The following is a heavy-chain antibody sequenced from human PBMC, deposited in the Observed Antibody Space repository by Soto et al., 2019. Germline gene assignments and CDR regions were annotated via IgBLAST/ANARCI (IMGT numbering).Heavy chain of an antibody. V-gene: IGHV1-18*03. CDR2: ISPYTGNT. CDR1: GYIFVNYG. CDR3: VMVDNYVTPTPQDV. D-gene: IGHD3-16*01. Sequence: QVQLVQSGDEVKKPGASVKVSCKASGYIFVNYGIAWVRQAPGQGLEWMGWISPYTGNTHSATKVQGRLTMTTDTSTSTGYLRLGNLTSDDMAVYYCVMVDNYVTPTPQDVWGQGTTVTVSS. J-gene: IGHJ6*02.